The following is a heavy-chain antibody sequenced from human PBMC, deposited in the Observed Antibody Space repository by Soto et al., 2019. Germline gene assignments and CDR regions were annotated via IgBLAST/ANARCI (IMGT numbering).Heavy chain of an antibody. CDR3: AGATGRY. D-gene: IGHD1-1*01. CDR1: GFTVSSNY. V-gene: IGHV3-53*02. CDR2: IYSGGNT. J-gene: IGHJ4*02. Sequence: VQLVETGGGLIQPGGSLRLSCTASGFTVSSNYMTWVRQAPGKGLEWVSVIYSGGNTYYADSVKGRFTSSRDKSKNTLYLQMNSLRAEDTGVYYCAGATGRYWGQGTRVTVSS.